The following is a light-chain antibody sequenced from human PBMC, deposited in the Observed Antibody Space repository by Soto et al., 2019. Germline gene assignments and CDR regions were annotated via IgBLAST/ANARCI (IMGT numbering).Light chain of an antibody. CDR3: LQYNTYWT. J-gene: IGKJ1*01. Sequence: DIQVTQSPSTLSASVGDRVTIACRASQTITSWLAWYQQKPGRAPKLLIYKASSLQSGVPSRFSGSGSGTEFTLTISSLQPDDFATYYCLQYNTYWTFGQGTKVEIK. CDR2: KAS. CDR1: QTITSW. V-gene: IGKV1-5*03.